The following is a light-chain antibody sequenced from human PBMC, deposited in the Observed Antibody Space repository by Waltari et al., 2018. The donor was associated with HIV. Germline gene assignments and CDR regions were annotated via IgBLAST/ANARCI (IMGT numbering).Light chain of an antibody. CDR1: QYINTF. CDR2: VAS. J-gene: IGKJ1*01. V-gene: IGKV1-39*01. CDR3: QQSYTAPWT. Sequence: DIQMTQSPSSLSASVGDRVTITCRASQYINTFLNWYQQKPVKAPKLLISVASTLESGVPSRFSGSGSATDFTLTISSLQPEDSATYYCQQSYTAPWTFGQGTKVEIK.